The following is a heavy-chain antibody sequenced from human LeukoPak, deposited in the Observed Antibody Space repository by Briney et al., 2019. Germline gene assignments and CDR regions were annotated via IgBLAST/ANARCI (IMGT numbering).Heavy chain of an antibody. D-gene: IGHD3-22*01. CDR1: GGSISSSSYY. Sequence: PSETLSLACSVSGGSISSSSYYWGWIRQPPGKGLEWIGSIYDSGSTYYNPSLKSRVTISIDTSKNQFSLKLSSVTAADTAVYYCARDRYYYDSSSLLFDYWGQGTLVTVSS. CDR2: IYDSGST. V-gene: IGHV4-39*07. J-gene: IGHJ4*02. CDR3: ARDRYYYDSSSLLFDY.